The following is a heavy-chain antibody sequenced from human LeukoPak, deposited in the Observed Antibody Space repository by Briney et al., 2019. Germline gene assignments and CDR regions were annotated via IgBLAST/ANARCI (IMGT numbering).Heavy chain of an antibody. CDR1: GGSFSGYY. J-gene: IGHJ4*02. Sequence: SETLSLTCAVYGGSFSGYYWSWIRQPPGRGLEWIGEINHSGSTNYNPPLKSRVTISVDTSKNQFSLKLSPVTAADTAVYYCARGGLYYYDSSGYSQLGYWGQGTLVTVSS. D-gene: IGHD3-22*01. V-gene: IGHV4-34*01. CDR3: ARGGLYYYDSSGYSQLGY. CDR2: INHSGST.